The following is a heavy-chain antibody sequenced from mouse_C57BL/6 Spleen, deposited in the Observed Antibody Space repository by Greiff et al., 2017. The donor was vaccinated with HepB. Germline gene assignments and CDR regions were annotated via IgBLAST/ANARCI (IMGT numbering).Heavy chain of an antibody. CDR3: ARVGTAYYFDY. Sequence: EVQVVESGGGLVKPGGSLKLSCAASGFTFSSYTMSWVRQTPEKRLEWVATISGGGGNTYYPDSVKGRFTISRDNAMNTLYLQMSSLRSEDTALYYCARVGTAYYFDYWGQGTTLTVSS. CDR2: ISGGGGNT. J-gene: IGHJ2*01. V-gene: IGHV5-9*01. D-gene: IGHD4-1*01. CDR1: GFTFSSYT.